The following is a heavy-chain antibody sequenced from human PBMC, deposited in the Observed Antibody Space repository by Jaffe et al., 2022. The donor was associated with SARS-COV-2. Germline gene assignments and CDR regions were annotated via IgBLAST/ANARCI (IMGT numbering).Heavy chain of an antibody. Sequence: QVTLKESGPVLVKPTETLTLTCTVSGFSLSNARMGVSWIRQPPGKALEWLAHIFSNDEKSYSTSLKSRLTISKDTSKSQVVLTMTNMDPVDTATYYCARMEGWGGFYYYYGMDVWGQGTTVTVSS. CDR3: ARMEGWGGFYYYYGMDV. J-gene: IGHJ6*02. D-gene: IGHD3-16*01. CDR2: IFSNDEK. CDR1: GFSLSNARMG. V-gene: IGHV2-26*01.